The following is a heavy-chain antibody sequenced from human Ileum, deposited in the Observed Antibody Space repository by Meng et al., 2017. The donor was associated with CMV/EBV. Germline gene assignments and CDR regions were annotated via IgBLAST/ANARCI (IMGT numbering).Heavy chain of an antibody. D-gene: IGHD6-6*01. CDR3: ARDHASSSQLLDY. Sequence: QVQWVQSGGEVKNIGAYGKVSCKASCYTFSSYSFSWVRQAPGQGLEWMGWISAYNGDIKYAQKFRDRVTMTTDTSTSTAYMDLRGLRSDDTAVYYCARDHASSSQLLDYWGQGTLVTVSS. CDR2: ISAYNGDI. CDR1: CYTFSSYS. V-gene: IGHV1-18*04. J-gene: IGHJ4*02.